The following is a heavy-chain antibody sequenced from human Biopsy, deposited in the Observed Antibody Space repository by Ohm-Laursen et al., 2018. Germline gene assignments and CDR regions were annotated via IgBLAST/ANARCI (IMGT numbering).Heavy chain of an antibody. V-gene: IGHV4-59*08. D-gene: IGHD2-15*01. J-gene: IGHJ4*02. CDR2: ISDSGST. CDR1: GGSISSFY. Sequence: PPETLSLTCAVSGGSISSFYWTWIRQPPGKGLEWIGDISDSGSTNYKPSLKSRVIISVDTSKNQFSLNLSSVTAADTAVYYCARRGSGGRSFDHWGQGTLVTVSS. CDR3: ARRGSGGRSFDH.